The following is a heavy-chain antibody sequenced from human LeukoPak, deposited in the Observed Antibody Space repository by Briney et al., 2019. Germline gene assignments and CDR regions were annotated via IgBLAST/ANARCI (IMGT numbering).Heavy chain of an antibody. CDR2: IYYSGST. D-gene: IGHD3-10*01. V-gene: IGHV4-59*01. CDR1: GGSISSYY. J-gene: IGHJ4*02. CDR3: ARAEYYFDY. Sequence: SSETLSLTCTVSGGSISSYYWSWIRQPPGKGLEWIGYIYYSGSTNYNPSLKSRVTISVDTSKNQFSLKLSSVTAADTAVYYCARAEYYFDYWGQGTLVTVSS.